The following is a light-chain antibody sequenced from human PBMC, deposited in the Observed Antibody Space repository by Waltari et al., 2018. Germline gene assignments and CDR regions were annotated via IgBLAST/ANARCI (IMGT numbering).Light chain of an antibody. V-gene: IGLV2-14*03. CDR1: SSDVGGYDY. CDR3: TSYTSAASWV. CDR2: DVS. J-gene: IGLJ3*02. Sequence: QSALTQPASVSGSPGQSITISCTGTSSDVGGYDYVCWFQKPPGRAPKLIIYDVSKRPSGVSTRFSGSKSANTASLTISGLQTEDEADYYCTSYTSAASWVFGAGTKLTVV.